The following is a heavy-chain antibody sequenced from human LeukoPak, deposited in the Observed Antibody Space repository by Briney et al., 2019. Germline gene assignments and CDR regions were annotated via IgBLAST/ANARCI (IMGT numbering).Heavy chain of an antibody. D-gene: IGHD6-13*01. J-gene: IGHJ5*02. CDR2: ISAYNGNT. CDR1: GYTFTSYG. Sequence: ASVKVSCKASGYTFTSYGISWLRQAPGQGLEWMGWISAYNGNTNYAQKLQGRVTMTTDTSTSTAYMEPRSLRSDDTAVYYCARSFVPYDSNRWYGFDPWGQGTLVTVSS. CDR3: ARSFVPYDSNRWYGFDP. V-gene: IGHV1-18*01.